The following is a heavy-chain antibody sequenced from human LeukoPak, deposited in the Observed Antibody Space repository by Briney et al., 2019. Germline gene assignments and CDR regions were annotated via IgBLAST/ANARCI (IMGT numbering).Heavy chain of an antibody. D-gene: IGHD2-2*01. Sequence: GGSLRLSCDASGFTFSSYWMSWVRQAPGKGLEWVANIEQDASEKYYVDSVKGRFTISRDNAKNSLYLQMNSLRAEDTAVYYCTRGGNANFDCWGQGTLVTVSS. CDR1: GFTFSSYW. CDR3: TRGGNANFDC. J-gene: IGHJ4*02. CDR2: IEQDASEK. V-gene: IGHV3-7*04.